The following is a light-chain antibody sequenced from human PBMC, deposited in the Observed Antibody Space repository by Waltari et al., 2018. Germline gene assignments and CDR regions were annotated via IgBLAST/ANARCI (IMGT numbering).Light chain of an antibody. CDR3: QQCNDWPPYT. CDR2: SAS. V-gene: IGKV3-15*01. CDR1: QSIGDN. Sequence: EIVVTQSPATLSVSPGERATLYCRASQSIGDNLAWYQQKPGQPHRLLIYSASRRLPGVPDRFSGSGSGTDFTLTISSLQSEDFAVYYCQQCNDWPPYTFGRGTKLEI. J-gene: IGKJ2*01.